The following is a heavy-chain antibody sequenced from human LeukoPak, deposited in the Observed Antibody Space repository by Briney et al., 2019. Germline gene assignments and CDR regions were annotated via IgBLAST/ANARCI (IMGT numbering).Heavy chain of an antibody. CDR2: IIPIFGTA. V-gene: IGHV1-69*13. CDR3: ARCALWFGELTYYFDY. D-gene: IGHD3-10*01. CDR1: GGTFSSYA. Sequence: SVKVSCKASGGTFSSYAIGWVRQAPGQGLEWMGGIIPIFGTANYAQKFQGRVTITADESTSTAYMELSSLRSEDTAVYYCARCALWFGELTYYFDYWGQGTLVTVSS. J-gene: IGHJ4*02.